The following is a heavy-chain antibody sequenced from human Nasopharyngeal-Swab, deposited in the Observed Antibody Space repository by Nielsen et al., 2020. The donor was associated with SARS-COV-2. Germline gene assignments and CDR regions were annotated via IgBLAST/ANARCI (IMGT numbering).Heavy chain of an antibody. D-gene: IGHD5-18*01. CDR3: ARVGGYSYGYGTDY. J-gene: IGHJ4*02. Sequence: SETLSLTCTVSGGSVSSGSYYWSWIRQPPGKGLVWIGYIYYSGSTNYNPSLKSRVTISVDTSKNQFSLKLSSVTAADTAVYYCARVGGYSYGYGTDYWGQGTLVTVSS. CDR1: GGSVSSGSYY. V-gene: IGHV4-61*01. CDR2: IYYSGST.